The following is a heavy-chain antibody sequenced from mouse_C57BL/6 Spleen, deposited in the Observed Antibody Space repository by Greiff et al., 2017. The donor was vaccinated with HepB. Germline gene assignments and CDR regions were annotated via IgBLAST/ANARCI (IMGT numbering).Heavy chain of an antibody. CDR2: INPYNGDT. J-gene: IGHJ3*01. CDR3: AREYYGSSPAWFAY. V-gene: IGHV1-20*01. Sequence: EVQLQQSGPELVKPGDSVKISCKASGYSFTGYFMNWVMQSHGKSLEWIGRINPYNGDTFYNQKFKGKATLTVDKSSSTAHMELRSLTSEDSAVYYCAREYYGSSPAWFAYWGQGTLVTVSA. D-gene: IGHD1-1*01. CDR1: GYSFTGYF.